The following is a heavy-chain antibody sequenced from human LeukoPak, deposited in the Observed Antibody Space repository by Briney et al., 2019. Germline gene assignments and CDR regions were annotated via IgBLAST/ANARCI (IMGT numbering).Heavy chain of an antibody. CDR2: IYYSGST. J-gene: IGHJ4*02. V-gene: IGHV4-39*01. D-gene: IGHD3-9*01. CDR3: ARHAFDDSNFDY. CDR1: GGSISSNSYY. Sequence: SETLSLTCTVSGGSISSNSYYWGWIRQPPGKGLEWIGSIYYSGSTYYNPSLKSRVTISVDTSKNQFSLKLSSVTAADTAVYYCARHAFDDSNFDYWGQGTLVTVSS.